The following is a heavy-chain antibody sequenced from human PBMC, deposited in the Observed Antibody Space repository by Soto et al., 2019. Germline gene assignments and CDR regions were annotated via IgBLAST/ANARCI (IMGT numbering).Heavy chain of an antibody. Sequence: GGSLRLSCAASGFTFSSYAMSWVRQAPGKGLEWVSAISGSGGSTYYADSVKGRFTISRDNSKNTLYLQMNSLRAEDTAVYYCAKVRWDWNYVANWFDPWGQGTLVTVSS. CDR3: AKVRWDWNYVANWFDP. D-gene: IGHD1-7*01. CDR1: GFTFSSYA. CDR2: ISGSGGST. V-gene: IGHV3-23*01. J-gene: IGHJ5*02.